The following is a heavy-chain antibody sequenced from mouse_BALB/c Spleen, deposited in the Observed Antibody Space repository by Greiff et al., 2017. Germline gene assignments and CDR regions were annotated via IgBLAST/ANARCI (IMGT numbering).Heavy chain of an antibody. V-gene: IGHV1-54*01. D-gene: IGHD4-1*01. CDR2: INPGSGGT. CDR3: ARDGSNWDPAWFAY. Sequence: QVQLQQSGAELVRPGTSVKVSCKASGYAFTNYLIEWVKQRPGQGLEWIGVINPGSGGTNYNQKFKGKATFTVDTSSSTAYMQFNSLTSEDSAVYYCARDGSNWDPAWFAYWGQGTLVTVSA. J-gene: IGHJ3*01. CDR1: GYAFTNYL.